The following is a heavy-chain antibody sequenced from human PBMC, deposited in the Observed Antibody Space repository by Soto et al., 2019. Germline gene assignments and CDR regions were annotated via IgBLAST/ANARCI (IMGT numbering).Heavy chain of an antibody. D-gene: IGHD2-15*01. CDR1: GDSISSYY. CDR2: IYYSWRT. V-gene: IGHV4-59*01. Sequence: QVQLQESGPRLVKPSETLSLTCTVSGDSISSYYWTWIRQPPGKGLGYVGYIYYSWRTYYNPSLKSRVTISVDTSKNQFSLKLSSVTAADTAVYYCARGHLGITTTGTWYDFDYWGQGTLVTVSS. J-gene: IGHJ4*02. CDR3: ARGHLGITTTGTWYDFDY.